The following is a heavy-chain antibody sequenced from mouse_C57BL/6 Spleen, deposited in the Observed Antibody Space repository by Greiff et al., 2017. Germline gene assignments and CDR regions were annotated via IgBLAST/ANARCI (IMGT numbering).Heavy chain of an antibody. CDR2: IYPGDGDT. J-gene: IGHJ4*01. V-gene: IGHV1-82*01. Sequence: QVQLQQSGPELVKPGASVKISCKASGYAFSSSWMNWVKQRPGKGLEWIGRIYPGDGDTNYNGKFKGKATLTADKSSSTAYMQLSSLTSEDSAVYFCARLVYYSNYEDAMDYWGQGTSVTVSS. CDR1: GYAFSSSW. CDR3: ARLVYYSNYEDAMDY. D-gene: IGHD2-5*01.